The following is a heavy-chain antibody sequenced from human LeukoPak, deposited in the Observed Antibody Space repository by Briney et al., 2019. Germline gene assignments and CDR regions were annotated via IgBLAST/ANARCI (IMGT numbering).Heavy chain of an antibody. CDR1: GGTFSSYA. CDR3: ARALRSDRRWGY. Sequence: SVKVSCKASGGTFSSYAISWVRQAPGQGLEWMGRIIPILGIANYAQKFQGRVTITADKSTSTAYMELSSLRSEDTAVYYCARALRSDRRWGYWGQGTLVTVSS. V-gene: IGHV1-69*04. D-gene: IGHD3-16*01. J-gene: IGHJ4*02. CDR2: IIPILGIA.